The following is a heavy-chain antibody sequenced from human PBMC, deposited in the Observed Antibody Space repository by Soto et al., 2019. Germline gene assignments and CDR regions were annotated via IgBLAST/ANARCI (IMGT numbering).Heavy chain of an antibody. Sequence: EVQLVESGGGLVKPGGSLRLSCAASGFSFSNYGMNWVRQAPGKGLEWVSSISSSSSYISYADSVKGRFTISRDNAKNSVYLQMTSLRAEDTAVYCCARSDCTSTSCYVVGFAPWGQGTLVTVSS. D-gene: IGHD2-2*01. CDR3: ARSDCTSTSCYVVGFAP. CDR1: GFSFSNYG. J-gene: IGHJ5*02. V-gene: IGHV3-21*01. CDR2: ISSSSSYI.